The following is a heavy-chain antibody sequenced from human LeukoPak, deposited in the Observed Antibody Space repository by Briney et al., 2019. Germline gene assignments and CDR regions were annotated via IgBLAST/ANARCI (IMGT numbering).Heavy chain of an antibody. J-gene: IGHJ4*02. Sequence: KTGGSLRLSCTASGFTFGDYAMSWFRQAPGKGLEWVGFIRSKAYGGTTEYAASVKGRFTISRDDSKSIAYLQMNSLKAEDTAVYYCTSSEDDYGDYVVGGYWGQGTLVTVSS. V-gene: IGHV3-49*05. CDR3: TSSEDDYGDYVVGGY. CDR2: IRSKAYGGTT. D-gene: IGHD4-17*01. CDR1: GFTFGDYA.